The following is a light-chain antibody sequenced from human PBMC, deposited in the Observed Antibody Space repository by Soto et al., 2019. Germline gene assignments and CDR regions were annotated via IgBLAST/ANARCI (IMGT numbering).Light chain of an antibody. J-gene: IGKJ1*01. V-gene: IGKV3-15*01. CDR2: GAF. CDR3: QQYNNWPGT. Sequence: IVMTKSPATLSVSPGERATLSCRASQSIDISLAWYQQKLGQSPRLLIHGAFTRAAGVPARFSGSGSGTEFTLTISSLQSEDFAVYYCQQYNNWPGTFGQGTKVDIK. CDR1: QSIDIS.